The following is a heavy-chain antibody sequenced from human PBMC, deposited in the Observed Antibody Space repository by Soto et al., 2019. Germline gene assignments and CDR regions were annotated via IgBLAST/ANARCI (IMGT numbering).Heavy chain of an antibody. V-gene: IGHV3-74*03. CDR2: INGDGSIT. Sequence: VGSLRLSGAASGFTFSSYWMHWVRQVPGKGLEWVARINGDGSITSHADSVTGRFTISRDNAKDTLDLQMRSLRAEDTGVYYCARAETTKYDSSGYGYWGQGVRVTVSS. J-gene: IGHJ1*01. CDR3: ARAETTKYDSSGYGY. D-gene: IGHD3-22*01. CDR1: GFTFSSYW.